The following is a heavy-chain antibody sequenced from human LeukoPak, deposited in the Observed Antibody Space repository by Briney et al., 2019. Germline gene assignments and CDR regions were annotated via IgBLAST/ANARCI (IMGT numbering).Heavy chain of an antibody. V-gene: IGHV3-23*01. CDR1: GFTFSTYA. D-gene: IGHD4-17*01. CDR2: ISAGGGET. Sequence: QPGGSLRLSCAASGFTFSTYAMTWVRQAAEKGLEWVSIISAGGGETYYADSVKGRFTISRDNSKNTLYLQMNSLRVEDTAVYYCGRDSNGDYFGAFEFWGQETLVTVSA. J-gene: IGHJ3*01. CDR3: GRDSNGDYFGAFEF.